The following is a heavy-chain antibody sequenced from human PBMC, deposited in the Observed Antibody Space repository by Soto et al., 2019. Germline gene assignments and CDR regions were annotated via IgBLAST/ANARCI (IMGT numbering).Heavy chain of an antibody. J-gene: IGHJ6*02. V-gene: IGHV3-11*01. Sequence: QVQLVESGGGLVKPGGSLRLSCAASGFTFSDYYMSWIRQAPGKGLEWVSYISSSGSTIYYADSVKGRFTISRDNAKNSRYLQMNSLRAEDTAVYYCARDAPYCSGGSCYPGFYYYYGMDVWGQGTTVTVSS. CDR1: GFTFSDYY. D-gene: IGHD2-15*01. CDR3: ARDAPYCSGGSCYPGFYYYYGMDV. CDR2: ISSSGSTI.